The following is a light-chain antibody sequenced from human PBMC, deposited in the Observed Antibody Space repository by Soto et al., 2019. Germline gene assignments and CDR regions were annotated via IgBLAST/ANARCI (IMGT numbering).Light chain of an antibody. V-gene: IGLV1-44*01. CDR1: SSNFGSNT. CDR3: AAWDDSLNGFYV. Sequence: QSVLTQPPSASGTPGQRVTISCSGSSSNFGSNTVNWYQQLPGTAPKLLIYSNNQRPSGVPDRFSGSKSGTSASLAISGLQSEDEADYYCAAWDDSLNGFYVFGTGTKVNV. J-gene: IGLJ1*01. CDR2: SNN.